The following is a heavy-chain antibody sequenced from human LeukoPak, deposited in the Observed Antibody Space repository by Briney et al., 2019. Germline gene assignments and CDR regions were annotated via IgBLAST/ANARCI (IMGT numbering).Heavy chain of an antibody. CDR2: INHSGST. V-gene: IGHV4-34*01. CDR1: GGSFSGYY. Sequence: SETLSLTCAVYGGSFSGYYWSWIRQPPGKGLEWIGEINHSGSTNYNPFLKSRVTISVDTSKNQFSLKLSAVTAADTAVYYCARLRRSTLDAFDIWSQGTMVTVSS. CDR3: ARLRRSTLDAFDI. J-gene: IGHJ3*02.